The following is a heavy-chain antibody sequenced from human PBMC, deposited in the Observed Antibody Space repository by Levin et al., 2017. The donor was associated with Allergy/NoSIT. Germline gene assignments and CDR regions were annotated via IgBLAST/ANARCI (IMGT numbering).Heavy chain of an antibody. J-gene: IGHJ6*03. Sequence: PSETLSLTCTVSGGSISSGDYYWSWIRQPPGKGLEWIGYIYYSGSTYYNPSLKSRVTISVDTSKNQFSLKLSSVTAADTAVYYCARGGGTFPYYYYMDVWGKGTTVTVSS. D-gene: IGHD3-16*01. V-gene: IGHV4-30-4*01. CDR2: IYYSGST. CDR3: ARGGGTFPYYYYMDV. CDR1: GGSISSGDYY.